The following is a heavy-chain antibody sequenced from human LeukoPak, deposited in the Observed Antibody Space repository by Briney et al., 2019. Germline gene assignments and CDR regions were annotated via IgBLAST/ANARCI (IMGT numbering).Heavy chain of an antibody. J-gene: IGHJ4*02. Sequence: SETLSLTCTVSGGSISSSSYYWGWIRQPPGKGLEWIGSIYYSGSTYYNPSLKSRVTISVDTSKNQFSLKLSSVTAADTAVYYCARVIVVPALPYYFDYWGQGTLVTVSS. D-gene: IGHD2-2*01. CDR1: GGSISSSSYY. CDR2: IYYSGST. CDR3: ARVIVVPALPYYFDY. V-gene: IGHV4-39*07.